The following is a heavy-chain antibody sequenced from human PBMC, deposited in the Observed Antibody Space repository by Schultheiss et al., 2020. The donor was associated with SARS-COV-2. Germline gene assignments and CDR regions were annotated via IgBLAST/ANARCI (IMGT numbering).Heavy chain of an antibody. V-gene: IGHV1-18*04. CDR1: GYTFTGYY. D-gene: IGHD1-1*01. CDR3: ARDRQLERRPFDY. Sequence: ASVKVSCKASGYTFTGYYMHWVRQAPGQGLEWMGWISAYNGNTNYAQKLQGRVTMTTDTSTSTAYMELRSLRSDDTAVYYCARDRQLERRPFDYWGQGTLVTVSS. J-gene: IGHJ4*02. CDR2: ISAYNGNT.